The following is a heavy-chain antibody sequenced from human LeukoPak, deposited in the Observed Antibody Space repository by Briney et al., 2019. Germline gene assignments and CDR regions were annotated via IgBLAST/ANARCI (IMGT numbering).Heavy chain of an antibody. Sequence: ASVKVSCKASGYTFTGYYMHWVRQAPGQGLEWMGWINTNSGGTNYAQKFQGRVTMTRDTSISTAYMELSRLRSDDTAVYYCARALSIAAADKLSHGYWGQGTLVTVSS. V-gene: IGHV1-2*02. D-gene: IGHD6-13*01. CDR1: GYTFTGYY. CDR3: ARALSIAAADKLSHGY. CDR2: INTNSGGT. J-gene: IGHJ4*02.